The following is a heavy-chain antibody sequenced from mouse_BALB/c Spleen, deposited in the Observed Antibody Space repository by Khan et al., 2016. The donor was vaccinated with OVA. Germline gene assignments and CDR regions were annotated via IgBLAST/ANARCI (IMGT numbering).Heavy chain of an antibody. Sequence: EVQLQESGPGLVKPSQSLSLTCTVTGYSITSDYAWNWIRQFPGNKLEWMGYISYSGRTSYNPSLKSRISITRDTSKNQFFLQLNSVTTEEPATYYGAISVTITMGVATDFDYWGQGTTLTVSS. V-gene: IGHV3-2*02. D-gene: IGHD1-1*01. CDR3: AISVTITMGVATDFDY. CDR2: ISYSGRT. J-gene: IGHJ2*01. CDR1: GYSITSDYA.